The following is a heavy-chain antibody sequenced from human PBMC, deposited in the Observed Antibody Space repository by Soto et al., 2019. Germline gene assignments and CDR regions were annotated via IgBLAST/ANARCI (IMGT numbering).Heavy chain of an antibody. D-gene: IGHD3-22*01. V-gene: IGHV5-10-1*01. J-gene: IGHJ4*01. CDR3: ARQIYDSDTGPNFQYYFDS. CDR1: GYSFAGYS. Sequence: GESLKISCKGSGYSFAGYSITWVRQKPGKGLEWMGRIDPSDSQTYYSPSFRGHVTISVTKSITTVFLQWSSLRASDTAMYYCARQIYDSDTGPNFQYYFDSWGQGTPVTFSS. CDR2: IDPSDSQT.